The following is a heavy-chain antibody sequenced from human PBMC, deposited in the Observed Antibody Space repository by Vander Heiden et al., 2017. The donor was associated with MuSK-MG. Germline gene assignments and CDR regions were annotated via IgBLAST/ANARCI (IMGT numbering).Heavy chain of an antibody. J-gene: IGHJ4*02. CDR1: GDTCSGYG. CDR2: VVPANGMT. Sequence: QLPLVQSGAEVQTPGSSVKVSCKTSGDTCSGYGFVWVPQAPGQGLQWMGRVVPANGMTNYAQDFQGRVTITADKTTSMSYLEINNLRHEDTAVYCCARKRRFYHDNSGYEYWGQGTLVTVSS. V-gene: IGHV1-69*04. CDR3: ARKRRFYHDNSGYEY. D-gene: IGHD3-22*01.